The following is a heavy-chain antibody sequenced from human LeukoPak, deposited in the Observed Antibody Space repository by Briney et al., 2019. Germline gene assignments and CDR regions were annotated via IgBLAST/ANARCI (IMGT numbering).Heavy chain of an antibody. V-gene: IGHV3-48*04. Sequence: GGSLRLSCATSGFTFSSYSMNWVRQAPGKGLEWVSYISSSSSTIYYADSVKGRFTISRDNAKNSLYLQMNSLRAEDTAVYYCADSSSWRNFDYWGQGTLVTVSS. CDR1: GFTFSSYS. CDR3: ADSSSWRNFDY. CDR2: ISSSSSTI. D-gene: IGHD6-13*01. J-gene: IGHJ4*02.